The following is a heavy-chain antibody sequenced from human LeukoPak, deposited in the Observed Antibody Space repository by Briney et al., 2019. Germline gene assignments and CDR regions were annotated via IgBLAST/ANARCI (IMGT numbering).Heavy chain of an antibody. CDR1: GFTFSGFA. CDR2: IYHSGST. D-gene: IGHD3-22*01. Sequence: PGRSLRLSCAASGFTFSGFAMHWVRQPPGKGLEWIGEIYHSGSTNYNPSLKSRVTISVDKSKNQFSLKPSSVTAADTAVYYCVSAPITMIVVGLGARYGMGVWGQGTTVTVSS. J-gene: IGHJ6*02. V-gene: IGHV4-34*08. CDR3: VSAPITMIVVGLGARYGMGV.